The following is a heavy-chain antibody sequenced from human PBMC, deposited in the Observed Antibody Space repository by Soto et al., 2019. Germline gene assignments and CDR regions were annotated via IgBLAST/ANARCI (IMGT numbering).Heavy chain of an antibody. D-gene: IGHD4-17*01. J-gene: IGHJ6*02. Sequence: QVQLVESGGGVVQPGGSLRLSCTASGFTFTTFGIHWVRQAPGKGLEWVALISYDGHNKYYSASVKGRFTISRDNYKNTLSLQMNSLRAEDTAVYYCAKDLQAYGDYTYYYYGRDVWVQGTTVSVSS. CDR1: GFTFTTFG. CDR3: AKDLQAYGDYTYYYYGRDV. V-gene: IGHV3-30*18. CDR2: ISYDGHNK.